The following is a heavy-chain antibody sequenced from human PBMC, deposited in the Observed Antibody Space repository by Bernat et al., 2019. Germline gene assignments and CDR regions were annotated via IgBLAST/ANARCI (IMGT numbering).Heavy chain of an antibody. J-gene: IGHJ5*02. V-gene: IGHV4-39*01. D-gene: IGHD3-10*01. CDR1: GGSVSSSRYY. Sequence: QLQLQESGPGLVEPSETLSLTCTVSGGSVSSSRYYWGWIRQPPGKGLEWVGASYYSGSTYYNPSLKSRATIYVDTPRNQFSLKVNSVTAADTAVSYCARRPSYYSDSGNYYHDPYNWFDPWGQGTLVTVSS. CDR2: SYYSGST. CDR3: ARRPSYYSDSGNYYHDPYNWFDP.